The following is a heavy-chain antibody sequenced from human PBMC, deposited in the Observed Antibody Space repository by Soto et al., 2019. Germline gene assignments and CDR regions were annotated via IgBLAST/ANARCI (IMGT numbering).Heavy chain of an antibody. V-gene: IGHV5-51*01. CDR2: IYLGDSNT. CDR1: GYRFTSYW. J-gene: IGHJ4*02. Sequence: PGESLKISCKGSGYRFTSYWIGWVRQMPGKGLEWMGIIYLGDSNTRYSPSFQGQVTISADKSISTAYLQWSSLKASDTATYYCARQEYCSSTSCYTVDYWGQGTLVTVSS. D-gene: IGHD2-2*02. CDR3: ARQEYCSSTSCYTVDY.